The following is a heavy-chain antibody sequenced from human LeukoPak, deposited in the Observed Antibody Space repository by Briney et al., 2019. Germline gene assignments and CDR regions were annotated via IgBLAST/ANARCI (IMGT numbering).Heavy chain of an antibody. CDR3: ARFHDSSGYYLDY. D-gene: IGHD3-22*01. V-gene: IGHV4-59*01. CDR1: GGSISSYY. CDR2: IYYSGST. Sequence: SETLSLTCTVSGGSISSYYWSWIRQPPGKGLEWIGYIYYSGSTNYNPSLKSRVTISVDTSKNQFSLKLSSVTAADTAVYYCARFHDSSGYYLDYWGQGTLVTVSS. J-gene: IGHJ4*02.